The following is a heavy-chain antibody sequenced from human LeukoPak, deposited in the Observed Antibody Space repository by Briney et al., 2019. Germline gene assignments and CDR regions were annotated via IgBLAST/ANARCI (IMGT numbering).Heavy chain of an antibody. V-gene: IGHV4-59*08. Sequence: SETLSLTCTVSGGSISSYYCSWIRQPPGKGLEWIGYIYYSGSTNYNPSLKSRVTISVDTSKNQFSLKLSSVTAADTAVYYCARQPRGRDGYNFDYWGQGTLVTVSS. D-gene: IGHD5-24*01. J-gene: IGHJ4*02. CDR3: ARQPRGRDGYNFDY. CDR1: GGSISSYY. CDR2: IYYSGST.